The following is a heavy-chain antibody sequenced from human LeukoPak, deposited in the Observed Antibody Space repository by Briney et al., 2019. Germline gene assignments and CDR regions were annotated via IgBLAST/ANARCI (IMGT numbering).Heavy chain of an antibody. J-gene: IGHJ4*02. V-gene: IGHV3-23*01. Sequence: PGGSLRLSCAASGFTFNSFAMNWVRQAPGKGLEWVSVIGASGGGTYYADSVKGRFTISRDNSKNTLYLQMNNLRADDTAVYYCARGGPRIAVTGSLFYFDYWGQGTLVTVSS. D-gene: IGHD6-19*01. CDR3: ARGGPRIAVTGSLFYFDY. CDR1: GFTFNSFA. CDR2: IGASGGGT.